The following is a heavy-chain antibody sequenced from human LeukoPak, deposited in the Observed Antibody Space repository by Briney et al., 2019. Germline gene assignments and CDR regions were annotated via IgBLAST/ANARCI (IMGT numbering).Heavy chain of an antibody. CDR1: GFTFGDYA. D-gene: IGHD4-23*01. Sequence: PGGSLRLSCAASGFTFGDYAIHWVRQAPGKGLEWVSGISWNSAIIGYADSVKGRFTISRDNAKNSLYLQMNSLRAEDTAVYYCAKDGSTVVTLWYYYMDVWGKGTTVTISS. CDR2: ISWNSAII. CDR3: AKDGSTVVTLWYYYMDV. J-gene: IGHJ6*03. V-gene: IGHV3-9*01.